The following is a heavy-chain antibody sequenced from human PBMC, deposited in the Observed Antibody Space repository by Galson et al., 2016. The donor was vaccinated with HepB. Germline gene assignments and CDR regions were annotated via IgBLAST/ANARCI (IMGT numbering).Heavy chain of an antibody. J-gene: IGHJ6*02. CDR1: GFTFSSYG. Sequence: SLRLSCAAYGFTFSSYGMPWVRQAPGKGLEWVAVISYDGSDKYYADSVKGRFTISRDNSKNTLYLQMSSLRAEDTAVYYSAKDVWRGSGTDYYGMDVWGQGTTVTVSS. CDR3: AKDVWRGSGTDYYGMDV. D-gene: IGHD1-1*01. CDR2: ISYDGSDK. V-gene: IGHV3-30*18.